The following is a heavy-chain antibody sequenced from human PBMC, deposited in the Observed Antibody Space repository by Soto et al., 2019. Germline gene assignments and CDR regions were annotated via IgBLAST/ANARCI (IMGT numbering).Heavy chain of an antibody. V-gene: IGHV1-3*01. CDR2: INAGNGYT. CDR1: GYTFTSYA. Sequence: QVQLVQSGAEVKKPGASVKVSCKASGYTFTSYAMHSVRQAPGQRLEWMGWINAGNGYTEFSQKFQGRVTITRDTSASTAYMELSSLRFEDTAMYYCARFSSGWRWFDPWGQGTLVTVSS. J-gene: IGHJ5*02. CDR3: ARFSSGWRWFDP. D-gene: IGHD6-19*01.